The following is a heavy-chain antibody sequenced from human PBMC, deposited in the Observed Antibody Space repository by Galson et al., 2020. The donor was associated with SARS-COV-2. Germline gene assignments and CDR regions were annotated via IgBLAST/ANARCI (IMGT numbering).Heavy chain of an antibody. Sequence: IRQPPGKGLEWIATISYSGSTYYNPSLKSRVMISVDKSKNQFSLKMSSVTAADTAVYYCARRKYYNYYMDVWGKGTTVTISS. CDR3: ARRKYYNYYMDV. V-gene: IGHV4-39*01. CDR2: ISYSGST. J-gene: IGHJ6*03.